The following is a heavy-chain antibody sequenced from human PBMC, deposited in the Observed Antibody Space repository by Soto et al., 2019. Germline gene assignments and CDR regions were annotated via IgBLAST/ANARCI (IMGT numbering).Heavy chain of an antibody. J-gene: IGHJ6*02. Sequence: ASVKVSCKASGYTFTSYAMHWVRQAPGQRLEWMGWINAGNGNTKYSQKFQGRVTITRDTSASTAYMELSSLRSEDTAVYYCARGHRWCGFGGVIVCLGYYYGMDVWGQGTTVTVSS. CDR1: GYTFTSYA. D-gene: IGHD3-16*02. CDR3: ARGHRWCGFGGVIVCLGYYYGMDV. CDR2: INAGNGNT. V-gene: IGHV1-3*01.